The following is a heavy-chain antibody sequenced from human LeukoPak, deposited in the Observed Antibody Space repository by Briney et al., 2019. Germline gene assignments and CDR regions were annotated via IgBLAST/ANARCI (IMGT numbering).Heavy chain of an antibody. Sequence: GGSLRLSCAASGFTFSSYGMSWVRQAPGKGLEWVSAISGSGGSTYYADSVKGRFTISRDNSKNTLYLQMNSLRAEDTAVYYCARDWMGRYYYYYMDVWGKGTTVTVSS. D-gene: IGHD2-2*03. V-gene: IGHV3-23*01. CDR1: GFTFSSYG. CDR2: ISGSGGST. J-gene: IGHJ6*03. CDR3: ARDWMGRYYYYYMDV.